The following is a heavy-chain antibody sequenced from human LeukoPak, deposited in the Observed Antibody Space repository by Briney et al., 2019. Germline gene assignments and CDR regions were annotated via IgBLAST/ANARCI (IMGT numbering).Heavy chain of an antibody. CDR2: INWNGGST. Sequence: GXXLRLSCAASGFTFDDYGMSWVRQAPGKGLEWVSGINWNGGSTVYADSVKGRFTISRDNAKNSLYLQMNSLRAEDTALYYCARRGTIFGVVTQYYFDYWGQGTLVTVSS. D-gene: IGHD3-3*01. V-gene: IGHV3-20*04. CDR1: GFTFDDYG. J-gene: IGHJ4*02. CDR3: ARRGTIFGVVTQYYFDY.